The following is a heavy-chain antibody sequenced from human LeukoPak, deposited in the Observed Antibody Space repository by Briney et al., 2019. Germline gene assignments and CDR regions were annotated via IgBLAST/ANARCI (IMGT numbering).Heavy chain of an antibody. CDR2: IYTSECT. V-gene: IGHV4-4*07. CDR3: ATHYSGYGGWFDP. Sequence: EPLSLTRTVSGGSMSSYYWSWIRQPARQGLEWIGRIYTSECTNYIPSLKSRATISVDTSKKQFSLKLSSVTAARTPGCDCATHYSGYGGWFDPWGQGTLVTVSS. D-gene: IGHD5-12*01. CDR1: GGSMSSYY. J-gene: IGHJ5*02.